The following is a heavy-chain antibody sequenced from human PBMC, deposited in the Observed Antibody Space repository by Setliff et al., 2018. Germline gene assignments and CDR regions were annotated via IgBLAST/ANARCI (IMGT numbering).Heavy chain of an antibody. CDR2: INHSGST. Sequence: PSETLSLTCAVYGGSFSGYYWSWIRQPPGKGLEWIGEINHSGSTNYNPSLKSRVTISVDTSKNQFSLKLSTVTAADTAVDYCARVDNCWSGPVDYWGQGTLVTVSA. J-gene: IGHJ4*02. CDR1: GGSFSGYY. D-gene: IGHD3-3*01. V-gene: IGHV4-34*01. CDR3: ARVDNCWSGPVDY.